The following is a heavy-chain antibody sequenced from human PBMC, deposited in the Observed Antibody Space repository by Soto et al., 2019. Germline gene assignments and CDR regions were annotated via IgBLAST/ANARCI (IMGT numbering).Heavy chain of an antibody. Sequence: VKVSCKASGYTFTIYYMHWVRQAPGQGLEWMGIINPSGGSTSYAQMFQGRVTMTRDTSTSTVYMELSSLRSEDTAIYYCARSRDRFDYWGQGTLVTVSS. V-gene: IGHV1-46*01. CDR3: ARSRDRFDY. CDR1: GYTFTIYY. CDR2: INPSGGST. J-gene: IGHJ4*02.